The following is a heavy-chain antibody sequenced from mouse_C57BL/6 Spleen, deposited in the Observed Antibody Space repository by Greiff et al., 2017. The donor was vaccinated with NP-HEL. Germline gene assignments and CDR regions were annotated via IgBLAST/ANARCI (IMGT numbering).Heavy chain of an antibody. J-gene: IGHJ4*01. CDR3: ARGHGSSLYAMDY. CDR1: GFTFSDYG. CDR2: ISSGSSTI. D-gene: IGHD1-1*01. Sequence: EVQGVESGGGLVKPGGSLKLSCAASGFTFSDYGMHWVRQAPEKGLEWVAYISSGSSTIYYADTVKGRFTISRDNAKNTLFLQRTSLRSEDTAMYYCARGHGSSLYAMDYWGQGTSVTVSS. V-gene: IGHV5-17*01.